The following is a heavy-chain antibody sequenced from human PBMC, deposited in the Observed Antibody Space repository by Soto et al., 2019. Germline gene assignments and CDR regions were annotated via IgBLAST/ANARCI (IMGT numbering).Heavy chain of an antibody. Sequence: GGSLRLSCAASDFSLSPYWMHWVRQVPGRGLEWVARLSSDGFGAAYADSVKGRFFISRDIARNTLSLQMNSLRADDTAVYYCARDLGGPDHWGRGTSVTVSS. CDR3: ARDLGGPDH. CDR1: DFSLSPYW. D-gene: IGHD3-16*01. J-gene: IGHJ5*02. CDR2: LSSDGFGA. V-gene: IGHV3-74*03.